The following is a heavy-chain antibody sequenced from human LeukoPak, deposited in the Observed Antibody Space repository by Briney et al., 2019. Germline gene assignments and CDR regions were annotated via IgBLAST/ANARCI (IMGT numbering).Heavy chain of an antibody. CDR2: ISYDGSNK. CDR3: ARSPIYDILTLDY. V-gene: IGHV3-30*04. Sequence: GGSLRLSCAASGFTFSSYATHWVRQAPGKGLEWVAVISYDGSNKYYADSVKGRFTISRDNSKNTLYLQMNSLRAEDTAVYYCARSPIYDILTLDYWGQGTLVTVSS. J-gene: IGHJ4*02. D-gene: IGHD3-9*01. CDR1: GFTFSSYA.